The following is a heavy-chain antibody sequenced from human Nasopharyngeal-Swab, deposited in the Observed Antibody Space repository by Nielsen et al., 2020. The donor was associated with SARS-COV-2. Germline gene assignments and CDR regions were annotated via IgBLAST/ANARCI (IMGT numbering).Heavy chain of an antibody. Sequence: PSPAVSRFILAEFAMRWVRHAPGEGLEWVSPIGPSGGDIEYGDSVKGRFAISRDNSKNTLYLQMNSLRVEDTAVYYCAKYRVGISRDFDYWGQGMLVTVSS. D-gene: IGHD2-21*01. CDR3: AKYRVGISRDFDY. CDR2: IGPSGGDI. V-gene: IGHV3-23*01. J-gene: IGHJ4*02. CDR1: RFILAEFA.